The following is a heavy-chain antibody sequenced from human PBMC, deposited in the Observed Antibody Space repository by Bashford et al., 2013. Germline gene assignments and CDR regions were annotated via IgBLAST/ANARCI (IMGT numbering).Heavy chain of an antibody. J-gene: IGHJ5*02. CDR1: GFSLSTSGMR. D-gene: IGHD3-22*01. CDR2: IDWNDDK. V-gene: IGHV2-5*08. CDR3: VHRRGYYDSSGYHNWFDA. Sequence: GPTLVKTPHRPSHLTCTCSGFSLSTSGMRVSWIRQPPGKALEWLARIDWNDDKRYRPSLKSRVTITKDTSKNQVVLTMTNMDPVDTATYYCVHRRGYYDSSGYHNWFDAWGQGTLVTVSS.